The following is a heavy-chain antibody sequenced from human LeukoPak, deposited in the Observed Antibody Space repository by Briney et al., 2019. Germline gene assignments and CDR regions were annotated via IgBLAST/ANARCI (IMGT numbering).Heavy chain of an antibody. Sequence: SETLSLTCSVSGYSISSGYYWGWIRQPPGKGLEWIGNIFHTGDTQYNPSLQSRVTLSVDTSKNQFSLKLSSVTAADTAVYYCARANYYGSGQPLNYYYYYMDVWGKGTTVTISS. CDR1: GYSISSGYY. V-gene: IGHV4-38-2*02. CDR2: IFHTGDT. J-gene: IGHJ6*03. CDR3: ARANYYGSGQPLNYYYYYMDV. D-gene: IGHD3-10*01.